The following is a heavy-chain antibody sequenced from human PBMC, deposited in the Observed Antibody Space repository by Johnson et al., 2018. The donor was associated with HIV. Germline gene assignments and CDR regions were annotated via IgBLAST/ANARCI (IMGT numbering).Heavy chain of an antibody. CDR3: AKAHDSGDYWGFFFDI. CDR1: GFTFSSYA. Sequence: VQLVESGGGLVQPGGSLRLSCAASGFTFSSYAMSWVRQAPGKGLEWVSAISGSGGSTYYADSVKGRFTISRDNSKNTLYLQMNSLRAEDTAVYYCAKAHDSGDYWGFFFDIWGQGTMVTVSS. CDR2: ISGSGGST. D-gene: IGHD4-17*01. J-gene: IGHJ3*02. V-gene: IGHV3-23*04.